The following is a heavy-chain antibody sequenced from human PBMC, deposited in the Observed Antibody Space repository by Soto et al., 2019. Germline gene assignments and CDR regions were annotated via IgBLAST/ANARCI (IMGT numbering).Heavy chain of an antibody. Sequence: ASVKVSCKVSGYTLSELSMHWVRQAPGKGLEWMGGFDPEDAETIYAQKFQGRLTMTEDTSTDTGYMELSSLRSEDTAVYYCATDGRRDAYNEGREFDNWGQGTLVTAPQ. CDR3: ATDGRRDAYNEGREFDN. V-gene: IGHV1-24*01. J-gene: IGHJ4*02. CDR2: FDPEDAET. CDR1: GYTLSELS. D-gene: IGHD1-1*01.